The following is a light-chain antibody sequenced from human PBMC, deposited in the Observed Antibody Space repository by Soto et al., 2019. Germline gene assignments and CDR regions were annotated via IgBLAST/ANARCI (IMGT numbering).Light chain of an antibody. V-gene: IGLV2-14*01. J-gene: IGLJ1*01. CDR2: EVS. Sequence: QSVLTQPASVSGSPGQSITISCTGTSSDVGGYNYVSWYQQHPGKAPKLMIYEVSNRPSGVSNRFSGSKSGNTASLTISGLQAQDEAAYYCSSYTSSSNHVSGNGTKVTVL. CDR3: SSYTSSSNHV. CDR1: SSDVGGYNY.